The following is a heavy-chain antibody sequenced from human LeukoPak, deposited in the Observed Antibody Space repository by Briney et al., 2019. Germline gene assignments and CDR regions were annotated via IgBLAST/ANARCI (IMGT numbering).Heavy chain of an antibody. V-gene: IGHV1-46*01. Sequence: ASVKVSCKASGYSFTSNYIHWVRQDPGQGLEWMGMIYPRDGSTSYAKKFQGRVTVTRDTYTSTVHMQLSGLRSEDTAVYYCARYQEAFDYWGQGTLVTVSS. J-gene: IGHJ4*02. CDR2: IYPRDGST. CDR3: ARYQEAFDY. CDR1: GYSFTSNY.